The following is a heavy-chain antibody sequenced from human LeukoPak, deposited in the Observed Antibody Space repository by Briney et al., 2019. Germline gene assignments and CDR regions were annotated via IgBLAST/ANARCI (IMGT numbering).Heavy chain of an antibody. CDR1: GYTFINND. Sequence: ASVKVSCKASGYTFINNDINWVRQAPGQELEWMAWIDPKNGNRGYAQNFQGRVTMTTDISINTAYLELSSLRSEDTAVYYCARSHTQKEFCGGGRCYPTVWWFGPWGQGTLVTVSS. J-gene: IGHJ5*02. D-gene: IGHD2-15*01. CDR3: ARSHTQKEFCGGGRCYPTVWWFGP. CDR2: IDPKNGNR. V-gene: IGHV1-8*01.